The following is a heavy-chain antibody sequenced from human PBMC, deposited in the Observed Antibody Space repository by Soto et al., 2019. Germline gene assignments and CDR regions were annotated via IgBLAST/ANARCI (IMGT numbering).Heavy chain of an antibody. CDR1: GGTFSSYA. J-gene: IGHJ4*02. V-gene: IGHV1-69*13. D-gene: IGHD6-13*01. CDR3: ASRTQFIAAAGNDY. Sequence: SVKVSCKASGGTFSSYAISWVRKAPGQGPEWMGGIIPIFGTANYAQKFQGRVTITADESTSTAYMELSSLRSEDTAVYYCASRTQFIAAAGNDYWGQGTLFTVSS. CDR2: IIPIFGTA.